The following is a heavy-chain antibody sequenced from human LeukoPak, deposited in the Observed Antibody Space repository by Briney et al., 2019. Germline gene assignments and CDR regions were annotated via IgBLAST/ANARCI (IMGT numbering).Heavy chain of an antibody. V-gene: IGHV4-4*07. CDR1: GDSVSSHF. Sequence: PSETLSLTCTVSGDSVSSHFWSWLRQPAEKGPDWIGRVYTSGSTNYYPPLKSRVTMSVDTSKNKFSLKLSTVTAAATAVYYCARQYSCDSGGFSTYFDYWGQGTLVTVSS. D-gene: IGHD3-22*01. CDR2: VYTSGST. CDR3: ARQYSCDSGGFSTYFDY. J-gene: IGHJ4*02.